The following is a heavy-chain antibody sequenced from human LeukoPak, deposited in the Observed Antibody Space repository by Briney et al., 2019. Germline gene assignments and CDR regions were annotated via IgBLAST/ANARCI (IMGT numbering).Heavy chain of an antibody. CDR3: ARGAALVTHKYFDY. D-gene: IGHD5-18*01. V-gene: IGHV3-21*04. CDR2: ISSRGTYK. Sequence: GGSLRLSCAASGFSFSSYSLNWVRQAPGKGLEWVSSISSRGTYKNSADSLKGRFTISRDNSKNTVFLQMNSLRAEDTAVYYCARGAALVTHKYFDYWGPGTLVTVSS. CDR1: GFSFSSYS. J-gene: IGHJ4*02.